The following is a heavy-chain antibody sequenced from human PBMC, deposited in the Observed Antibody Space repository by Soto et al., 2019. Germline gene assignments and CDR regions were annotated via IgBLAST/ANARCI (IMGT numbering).Heavy chain of an antibody. CDR2: IYHSGST. Sequence: SETLSLTCAVSSGSISSSNWWSWVRQPPGKGLEWIGEIYHSGSTNYNPSLKSRVTISVDKSKNQFSLKLSSVTAADTAVYYCARLAAAGTRWFDPWGQGTLVTVPS. J-gene: IGHJ5*02. CDR3: ARLAAAGTRWFDP. CDR1: SGSISSSNW. V-gene: IGHV4-4*02. D-gene: IGHD6-13*01.